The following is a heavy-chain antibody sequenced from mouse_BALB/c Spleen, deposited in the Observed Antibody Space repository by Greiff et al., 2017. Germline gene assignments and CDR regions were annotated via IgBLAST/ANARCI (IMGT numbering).Heavy chain of an antibody. V-gene: IGHV1-80*01. J-gene: IGHJ3*01. CDR2: IYPGDGDT. Sequence: QVQLQQSGAELVRPGSSVKISCKASGYAFSSYWMNWVKQRPGQGLEWIGQIYPGDGDTNYNGKFKGKATLTADKSSSTAYMQLSSLTSEDSAVYFCARSEGFAYWGQGTLVTVSA. CDR1: GYAFSSYW. CDR3: ARSEGFAY.